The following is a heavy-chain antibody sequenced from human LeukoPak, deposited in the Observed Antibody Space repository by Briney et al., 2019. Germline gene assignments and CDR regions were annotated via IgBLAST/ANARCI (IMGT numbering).Heavy chain of an antibody. Sequence: ASVKVSCKASGYTFTSYGISWVRQAPGQGLEWMGRIIPILGVANYAQKFQGRVTITADKSTSTAYMELSSLRSEDTAVYYCASAVDTATATGYWGQGTLVTVSS. V-gene: IGHV1-69*04. CDR2: IIPILGVA. D-gene: IGHD5-18*01. CDR3: ASAVDTATATGY. J-gene: IGHJ4*02. CDR1: GYTFTSYG.